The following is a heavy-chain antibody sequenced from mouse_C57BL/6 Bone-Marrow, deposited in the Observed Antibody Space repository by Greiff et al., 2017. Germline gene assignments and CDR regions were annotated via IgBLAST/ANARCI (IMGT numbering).Heavy chain of an antibody. D-gene: IGHD1-1*01. CDR1: GFNFTAYY. V-gene: IGHV7-3*01. Sequence: DVKLVESGGGLVQPGGSLSLSCAASGFNFTAYYMSWVRQPPGKALEWLGFLRNKANGDTTEYSASVKGRFTISRDNSQSILYLQLNALRAEDSATYYCSSCYYVSSYLYFDVWGTGTTVTVSS. CDR3: SSCYYVSSYLYFDV. CDR2: LRNKANGDTT. J-gene: IGHJ1*03.